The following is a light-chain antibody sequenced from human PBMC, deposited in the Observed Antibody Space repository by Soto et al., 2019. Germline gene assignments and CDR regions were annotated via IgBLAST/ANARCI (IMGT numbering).Light chain of an antibody. Sequence: QSVLTQPPSVSAAPGQTVTISCSGSSSNIGNNYISWYQRLPGTAPKLLIYDNIKRPSGIPDRFSGSKSGTSATLGITGLQTGDEADYYCGTWDSSLSAVVFGGVTKLTVL. CDR1: SSNIGNNY. J-gene: IGLJ3*02. V-gene: IGLV1-51*01. CDR2: DNI. CDR3: GTWDSSLSAVV.